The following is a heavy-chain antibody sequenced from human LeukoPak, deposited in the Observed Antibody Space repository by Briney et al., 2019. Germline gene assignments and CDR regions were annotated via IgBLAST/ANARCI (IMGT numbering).Heavy chain of an antibody. J-gene: IGHJ3*02. CDR1: SGSISSHY. CDR2: IYYTGTT. D-gene: IGHD2-21*02. Sequence: PSETLSLTCTLSSGSISSHYWSWIRQSPERGVEWIGFIYYTGTTRYNPSLRGRVTMSVDSSRNHFSLKLTSMTAADTALYYCARLLNNDNAGDPDTFDMWGQGTMVTLSS. CDR3: ARLLNNDNAGDPDTFDM. V-gene: IGHV4-59*11.